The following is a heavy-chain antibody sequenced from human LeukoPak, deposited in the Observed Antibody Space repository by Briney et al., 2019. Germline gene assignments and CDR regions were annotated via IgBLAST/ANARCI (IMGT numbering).Heavy chain of an antibody. V-gene: IGHV3-30-3*01. CDR3: AGDYCSSTSCLLDY. J-gene: IGHJ4*02. D-gene: IGHD2-2*01. CDR2: ISYDGSNK. Sequence: PGGSLRLSCAASGFTFSSYATHWVRQAPGKGLEWVAVISYDGSNKYYADSVKGRFTISRDNSKNTLYLQMNSLRAEDTAVYYCAGDYCSSTSCLLDYWGQGTLVTVSS. CDR1: GFTFSSYA.